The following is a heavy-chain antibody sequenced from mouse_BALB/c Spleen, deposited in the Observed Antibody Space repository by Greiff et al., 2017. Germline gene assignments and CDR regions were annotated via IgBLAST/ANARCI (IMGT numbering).Heavy chain of an antibody. D-gene: IGHD2-4*01. CDR1: GFTFTDYY. CDR2: IRNKANGYTT. V-gene: IGHV7-3*02. J-gene: IGHJ4*01. Sequence: EVMLVESGGGLVQPGGSLRLSCATSGFTFTDYYMSWVRQPPGKALEWLGFIRNKANGYTTEYSAYVKGRFTISRDNYQSILYLQMNTLRAEDSATYYCAGDKGVSSMITTWAMDYWGQGTSVTVSS. CDR3: AGDKGVSSMITTWAMDY.